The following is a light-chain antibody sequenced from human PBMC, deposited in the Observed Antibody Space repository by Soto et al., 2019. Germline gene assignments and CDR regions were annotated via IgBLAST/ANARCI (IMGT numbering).Light chain of an antibody. V-gene: IGLV2-23*02. CDR1: SGDVGSYNL. J-gene: IGLJ1*01. CDR3: CSYAGNSEV. Sequence: QSVLTQPASVSGSPGQSITIPCTGTSGDVGSYNLVSWYQQHPGKAPKLLIYEVTERPSGVSNRFPGSKSGSTASLTISGLQPDDEADYYCCSYAGNSEVFGTGTKVTVL. CDR2: EVT.